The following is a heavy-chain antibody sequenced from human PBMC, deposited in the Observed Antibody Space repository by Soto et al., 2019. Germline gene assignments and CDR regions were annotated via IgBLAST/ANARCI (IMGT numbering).Heavy chain of an antibody. CDR1: GGSVRRGETY. CDR3: ARTSSYAFDY. V-gene: IGHV4-30-4*02. CDR2: IHYSGST. J-gene: IGHJ4*02. Sequence: TSETLSLTCNVSGGSVRRGETYWSWIRQSPGNGLEWIGYIHYSGSTYYNPSLRSRVTMSLDMSKNQFSLKLSSVNAADTAVYYCARTSSYAFDYWGQGTLVTVSS. D-gene: IGHD6-13*01.